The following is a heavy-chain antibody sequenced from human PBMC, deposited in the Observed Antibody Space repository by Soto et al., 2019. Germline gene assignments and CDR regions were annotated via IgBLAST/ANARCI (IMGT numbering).Heavy chain of an antibody. CDR1: CGSISDGYY. J-gene: IGHJ5*02. V-gene: IGHV4-31*03. Sequence: SETLSLTCTVSCGSISDGYYWTWIRQHPGKGLEWIGSISASGSTSYNPSLKSRLTVSVDKSKNQFSLNLRSVTAADTAVYYCARRDRSGFSYWLDTWGQGTLVTVSS. CDR3: ARRDRSGFSYWLDT. CDR2: ISASGST. D-gene: IGHD3-22*01.